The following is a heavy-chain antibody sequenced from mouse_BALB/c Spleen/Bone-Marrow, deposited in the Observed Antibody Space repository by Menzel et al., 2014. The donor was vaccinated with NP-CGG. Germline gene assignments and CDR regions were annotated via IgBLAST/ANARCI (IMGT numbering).Heavy chain of an antibody. CDR1: GYTSTDFV. CDR3: AREGTGTGWYFDV. Sequence: QVQLKHSGPELVKPGTSVKMSCKASGYTSTDFVISWVKQKTGQGLEWIGEIYPGNDGSYYNERFKGKATLTADKSSNTAYMQLSSLTSEDPAVYFCAREGTGTGWYFDVWGAGTTVTVSS. D-gene: IGHD4-1*01. V-gene: IGHV1-77*01. CDR2: IYPGNDGS. J-gene: IGHJ1*01.